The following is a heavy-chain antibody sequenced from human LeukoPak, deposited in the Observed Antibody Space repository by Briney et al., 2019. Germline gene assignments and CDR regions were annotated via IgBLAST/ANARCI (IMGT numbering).Heavy chain of an antibody. V-gene: IGHV3-7*01. CDR1: GFTFSSYW. J-gene: IGHJ4*02. Sequence: GGSLRLSCAASGFTFSSYWMSWVRQAPGKGLEWVANIKQDGSEKYYVDSVKGRFTISRDNAKDSLYLQMNSLRAEDTAVYYCARDLGGLWFGELLYYFDYWGQGTLVTVSS. CDR2: IKQDGSEK. D-gene: IGHD3-10*01. CDR3: ARDLGGLWFGELLYYFDY.